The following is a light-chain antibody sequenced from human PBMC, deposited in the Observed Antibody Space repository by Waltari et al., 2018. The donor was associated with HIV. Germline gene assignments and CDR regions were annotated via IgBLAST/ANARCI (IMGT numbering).Light chain of an antibody. CDR3: QTWATGIRV. J-gene: IGLJ3*02. CDR2: LKSDGSH. Sequence: QLVLTQSPSASASLGASVKPTCTLSSGHNSYAIACHPQQPEKGPRYLMKLKSDGSHKKGDGIPYRFSGSSAGADRYLTISSLQSEDESDYYCQTWATGIRVFGGGTKLTVL. CDR1: SGHNSYA. V-gene: IGLV4-69*01.